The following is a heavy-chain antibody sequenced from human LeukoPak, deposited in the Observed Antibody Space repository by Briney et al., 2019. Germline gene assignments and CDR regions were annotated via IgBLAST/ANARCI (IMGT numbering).Heavy chain of an antibody. V-gene: IGHV3-23*01. Sequence: PGGSLRLSCAASGFTFGSYSMSWVRQAPGKGLEWVSGIGSGGESTYYPDSVKGRFTISRDNSKNTLYLQMNSLRAEDTAVYYCAKEVATIVEAGFDYWGQGTLVTVSS. CDR2: IGSGGEST. CDR1: GFTFGSYS. J-gene: IGHJ4*02. CDR3: AKEVATIVEAGFDY. D-gene: IGHD5-12*01.